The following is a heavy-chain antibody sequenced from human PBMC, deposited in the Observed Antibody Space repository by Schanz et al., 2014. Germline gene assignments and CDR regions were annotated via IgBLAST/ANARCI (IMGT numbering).Heavy chain of an antibody. Sequence: QVQLQESGPGLLKPSETLSLTCTVSGGSIRSYFWSWIRQPPGKGLEWIGYIYYSGSTYYNPSLKSRVTISVDTSKNQFSLNLSSATAADTAVYYCARGIGGYGANNYFDYWGQGTLVTVSS. CDR2: IYYSGST. V-gene: IGHV4-59*06. J-gene: IGHJ4*02. CDR3: ARGIGGYGANNYFDY. D-gene: IGHD5-12*01. CDR1: GGSIRSYF.